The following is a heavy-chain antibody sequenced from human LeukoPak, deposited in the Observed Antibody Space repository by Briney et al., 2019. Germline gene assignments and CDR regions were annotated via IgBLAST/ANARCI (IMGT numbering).Heavy chain of an antibody. CDR1: GFTFSSYG. CDR2: IWYDGSNK. Sequence: PGRSLRLSCAASGFTFSSYGMHWVRQAPGKGLEWVAVIWYDGSNKYHADSVKGRFTISRDNSKNTLHLQMNSLRAEDTAVYYCASDVVRTVTTLPDFDAFDIWGQGTMVTVSS. V-gene: IGHV3-33*01. J-gene: IGHJ3*02. D-gene: IGHD4-17*01. CDR3: ASDVVRTVTTLPDFDAFDI.